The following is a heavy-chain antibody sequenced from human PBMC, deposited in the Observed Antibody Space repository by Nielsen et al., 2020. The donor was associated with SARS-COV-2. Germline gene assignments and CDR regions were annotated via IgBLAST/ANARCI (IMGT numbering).Heavy chain of an antibody. Sequence: GESLKISCAASGFTFSDYYMSWIRQAPGKGLEWVSYISSSSSYTNYADSVKGRFTISRDNSKNTLYLQMNSLRAEDTAVYYCARDASGWYLDYWGQGTLVTVSS. D-gene: IGHD6-19*01. J-gene: IGHJ4*02. V-gene: IGHV3-11*06. CDR1: GFTFSDYY. CDR3: ARDASGWYLDY. CDR2: ISSSSSYT.